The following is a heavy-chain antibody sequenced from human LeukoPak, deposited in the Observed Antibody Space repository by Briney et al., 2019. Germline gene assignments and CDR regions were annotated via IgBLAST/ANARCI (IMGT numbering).Heavy chain of an antibody. Sequence: SETLSLTCTVSGGSISSSSYYWGWIRQPPGKGLEWIGSIYYSGSTYYNPSLKGRVTISVDTSKNQFSLKLGSVTAADTAVYYCASPTTMTTAIEYWGQGTLVTVSS. CDR2: IYYSGST. J-gene: IGHJ4*02. CDR3: ASPTTMTTAIEY. CDR1: GGSISSSSYY. V-gene: IGHV4-39*01. D-gene: IGHD4-17*01.